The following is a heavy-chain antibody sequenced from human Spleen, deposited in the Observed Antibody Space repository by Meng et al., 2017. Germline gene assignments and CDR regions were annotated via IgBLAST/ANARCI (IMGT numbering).Heavy chain of an antibody. V-gene: IGHV3-48*03. Sequence: GESLKISCAASGFTFSSSEMTWVRQAPGKGLEWVSYISAGGNGIYYADSVKGRFTISRDDAKNSLYLQMNSLRGEDTAVYYCARDLGGIFAYWGQGALVTVSS. CDR1: GFTFSSSE. D-gene: IGHD6-13*01. CDR2: ISAGGNGI. J-gene: IGHJ4*02. CDR3: ARDLGGIFAY.